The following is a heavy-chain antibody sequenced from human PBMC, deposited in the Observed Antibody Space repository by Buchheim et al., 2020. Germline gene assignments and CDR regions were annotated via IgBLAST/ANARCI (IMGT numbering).Heavy chain of an antibody. D-gene: IGHD2-15*01. CDR2: IYPSGGST. V-gene: IGHV1-46*01. CDR3: ARGPPDCRGGSCYSNYFDY. Sequence: QVQLVQSGAEVKKPGASVKVSCKASGYTFTSYYMHWVRQAPGQGLEWMGIIYPSGGSTSYAQKFQGRVTMTRDTSTSTVSMELSSLRSEDTAVYYCARGPPDCRGGSCYSNYFDYWGQGTL. CDR1: GYTFTSYY. J-gene: IGHJ4*02.